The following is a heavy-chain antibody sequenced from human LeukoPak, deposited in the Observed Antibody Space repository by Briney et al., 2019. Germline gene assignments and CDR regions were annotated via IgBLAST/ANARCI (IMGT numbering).Heavy chain of an antibody. CDR1: GFTFSSYA. Sequence: QPGGSLRLSCAPSGFTFSSYAMSWVRQAPGKGLEWVSAISGGGGTTYYADSVKGRFTISRDNAKNSLYLQMNSLRAEDTAVYYCACDLTGTTDAFDYWGQGTLVTVSS. CDR3: ACDLTGTTDAFDY. J-gene: IGHJ4*02. D-gene: IGHD1-20*01. CDR2: ISGGGGTT. V-gene: IGHV3-23*01.